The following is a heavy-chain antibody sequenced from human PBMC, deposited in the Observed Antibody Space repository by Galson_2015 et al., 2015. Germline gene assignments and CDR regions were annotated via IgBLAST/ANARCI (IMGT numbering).Heavy chain of an antibody. CDR2: ISYDGSNK. J-gene: IGHJ4*02. CDR1: GFTFSSYG. CDR3: ARGHSGWYFDY. V-gene: IGHV3-30*03. D-gene: IGHD6-19*01. Sequence: SLRLSCAASGFTFSSYGMHWVRQAPGKGLEWVAVISYDGSNKYYADSVKGRFTISRDNSKNTLYLQMNSLRAEDTAVYYCARGHSGWYFDYWGQGTLVTVSS.